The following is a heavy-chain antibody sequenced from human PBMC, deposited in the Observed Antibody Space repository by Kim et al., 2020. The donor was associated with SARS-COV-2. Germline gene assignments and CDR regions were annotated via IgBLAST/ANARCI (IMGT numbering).Heavy chain of an antibody. J-gene: IGHJ3*02. CDR3: ARDPRITIFGVVIKGDGFDI. D-gene: IGHD3-3*01. CDR2: INTNTGNP. CDR1: GYTFTSYA. V-gene: IGHV7-4-1*02. Sequence: ASVKVSCKASGYTFTSYAMNWVRQAPGQGLEWMGWINTNTGNPTYAQGFTGRFVFSLDTSVSTAYLQISSLKAEDTAVYYCARDPRITIFGVVIKGDGFDIWGQGTMVTVSS.